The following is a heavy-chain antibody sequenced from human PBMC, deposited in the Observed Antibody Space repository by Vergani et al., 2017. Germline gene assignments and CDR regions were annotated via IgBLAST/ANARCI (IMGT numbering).Heavy chain of an antibody. V-gene: IGHV1-18*01. CDR1: GYTFTSYG. CDR2: ISAYNGNT. CDR3: ARGRYCSSTSCYWGFGHRDY. J-gene: IGHJ4*02. Sequence: QVQLVQSGAEVKKPGASVKVSCKASGYTFTSYGISWVRQAPGQGLEWMGWISAYNGNTNYAQKLQGRVTMTTDTSTSTAYMELRSLRSDDTAVYYCARGRYCSSTSCYWGFGHRDYWGQGTLVTVSS. D-gene: IGHD2-2*01.